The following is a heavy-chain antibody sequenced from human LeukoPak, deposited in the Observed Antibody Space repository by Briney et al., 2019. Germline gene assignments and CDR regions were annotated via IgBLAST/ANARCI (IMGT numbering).Heavy chain of an antibody. CDR3: ARGDYYDGGGRNCFDP. CDR2: IHTSWTT. D-gene: IGHD3-16*01. J-gene: IGHJ5*02. V-gene: IGHV4-4*07. Sequence: SETLSLTWTVSGGSMSSYYWSFIRQPAGKGLDWIGRIHTSWTTYYNPSHKSRVTMSVDTPSNQFSLRLTAVTAADTAVYYCARGDYYDGGGRNCFDPWGQGTLVTVSS. CDR1: GGSMSSYY.